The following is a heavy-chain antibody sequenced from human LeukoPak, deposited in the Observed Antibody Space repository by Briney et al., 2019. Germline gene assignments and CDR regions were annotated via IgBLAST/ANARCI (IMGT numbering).Heavy chain of an antibody. J-gene: IGHJ3*02. CDR2: ISWNSGSI. CDR1: GFTFDDYA. Sequence: GGSLRLSCAASGFTFDDYAMHWVRQAPGKGLEWVSGISWNSGSIGYADSVKGRFTISRDNAKNSLYLQMNSLRAEDTAVYYCAKDLDIVGAIGGAFDIWGQGTMVTVSS. D-gene: IGHD1-26*01. CDR3: AKDLDIVGAIGGAFDI. V-gene: IGHV3-9*01.